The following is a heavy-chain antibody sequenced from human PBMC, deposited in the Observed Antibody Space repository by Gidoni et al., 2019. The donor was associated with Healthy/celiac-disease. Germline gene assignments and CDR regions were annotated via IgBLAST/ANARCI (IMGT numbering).Heavy chain of an antibody. CDR2: INPNSGGT. Sequence: QVQLVQSGAEVKKPGASVKVSCKASGYTFTGYYMHWVRQAPGQGLEWMGWINPNSGGTNYAQKFQGRVTMTRDTSISTAYMELSRLRSDDTAVYYCAGSGGEGYCSSTSCYLGVWFDPWGQGTLVTVSS. J-gene: IGHJ5*02. CDR1: GYTFTGYY. D-gene: IGHD2-2*01. V-gene: IGHV1-2*02. CDR3: AGSGGEGYCSSTSCYLGVWFDP.